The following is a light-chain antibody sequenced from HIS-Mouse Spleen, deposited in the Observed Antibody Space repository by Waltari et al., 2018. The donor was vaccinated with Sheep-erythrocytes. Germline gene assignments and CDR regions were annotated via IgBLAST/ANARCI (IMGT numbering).Light chain of an antibody. CDR3: CSYAGSYTWV. CDR2: DVS. CDR1: SRDVGGYNY. Sequence: QSALTQPRAVSGSPGPAVTIPSTGTSRDVGGYNYFSWYPQHPGKAPKLMIYDVSKRPSGVPDRFSGSKSGNTASLTISGLQAEDEADYYCCSYAGSYTWVFGGGTKLTVL. V-gene: IGLV2-11*01. J-gene: IGLJ3*02.